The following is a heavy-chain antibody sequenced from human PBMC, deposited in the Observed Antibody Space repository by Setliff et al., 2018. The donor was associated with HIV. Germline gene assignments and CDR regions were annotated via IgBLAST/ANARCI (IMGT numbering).Heavy chain of an antibody. D-gene: IGHD5-18*01. Sequence: SETLSLTCAVSGYSISSGYYWGWIRQPPGKGLEWIGSIHHSGSTYYNPSLKSRVTISVDTSKNQFSLKLSSVTAADTAVYYCARQDSYSYGYNYFDYWGQGTLVTVSS. CDR2: IHHSGST. J-gene: IGHJ4*02. CDR1: GYSISSGYY. CDR3: ARQDSYSYGYNYFDY. V-gene: IGHV4-38-2*01.